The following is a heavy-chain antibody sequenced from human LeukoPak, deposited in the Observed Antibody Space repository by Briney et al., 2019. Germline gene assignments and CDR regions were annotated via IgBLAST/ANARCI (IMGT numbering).Heavy chain of an antibody. CDR3: AKDIAQGYTFGSIEQDY. V-gene: IGHV3-13*01. CDR1: GFTFSSYD. J-gene: IGHJ4*02. D-gene: IGHD5-18*01. CDR2: IGTAGDT. Sequence: GGSLRLSCAASGFTFSSYDMPWVRQATGKGLEWVSAIGTAGDTYYPGSVKGRFTISRENAKNSLYLQMNSLRAEDTAVYYCAKDIAQGYTFGSIEQDYWGQGTLVTVSS.